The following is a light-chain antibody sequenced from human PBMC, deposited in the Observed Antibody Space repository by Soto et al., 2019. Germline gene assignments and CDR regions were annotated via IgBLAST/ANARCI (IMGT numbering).Light chain of an antibody. CDR3: QNFDSAPQT. CDR1: QSVSNSY. J-gene: IGKJ1*01. CDR2: GAS. Sequence: EIVLTQSPGTLSLSPGERATLSCRASQSVSNSYLAWYRQRPGQAPRLLIYGASSRATGIPDRFSGSGSGTDFTLTISRLEPEDFATYYCQNFDSAPQTFGQGTKV. V-gene: IGKV3-20*01.